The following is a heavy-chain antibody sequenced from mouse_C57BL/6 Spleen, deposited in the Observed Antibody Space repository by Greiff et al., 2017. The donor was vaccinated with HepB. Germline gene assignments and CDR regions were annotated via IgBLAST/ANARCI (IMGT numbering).Heavy chain of an antibody. CDR2: IYPRSGNT. J-gene: IGHJ2*01. CDR1: GYTFTSYG. CDR3: ARSPITTVVADYFDY. Sequence: QVQLKQSGAELARPGASVKLSCKASGYTFTSYGISWVKQRTGQGLEWIGEIYPRSGNTYYNEKFKGKATLTADKSSSTAYMELRSLTSEDSAVYFCARSPITTVVADYFDYWGQGTTLTVSS. V-gene: IGHV1-81*01. D-gene: IGHD1-1*01.